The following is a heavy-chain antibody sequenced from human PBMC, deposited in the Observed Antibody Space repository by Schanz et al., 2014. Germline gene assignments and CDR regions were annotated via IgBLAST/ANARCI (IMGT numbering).Heavy chain of an antibody. Sequence: EGQLVESGGGLVRPGGSLRLSCVASGSTFNVYWMSWVRQAPGKGLEWVANIKKDGSEKYYGDSVKGRFTISRDNTKNALCLQMNSLRVEDTAVYFCAKDRWRATVMVDAFDIWGQGTKVTVSS. V-gene: IGHV3-7*03. D-gene: IGHD4-4*01. CDR1: GSTFNVYW. CDR2: IKKDGSEK. J-gene: IGHJ3*02. CDR3: AKDRWRATVMVDAFDI.